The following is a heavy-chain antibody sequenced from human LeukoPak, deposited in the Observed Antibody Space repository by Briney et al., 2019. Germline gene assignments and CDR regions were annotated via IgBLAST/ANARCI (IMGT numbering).Heavy chain of an antibody. CDR3: ARERGRGRDSPWFDY. CDR1: GFIVSGDL. D-gene: IGHD1-26*01. J-gene: IGHJ4*02. V-gene: IGHV3-53*01. CDR2: IYSDGST. Sequence: GGSLRLSCAASGFIVSGDLMSWVRQAPGKGLEWVSVIYSDGSTYYADSVKGRFTISRDNSKNTLDLQMTGLRAEDTAVYYCARERGRGRDSPWFDYWGQGTLVTVSS.